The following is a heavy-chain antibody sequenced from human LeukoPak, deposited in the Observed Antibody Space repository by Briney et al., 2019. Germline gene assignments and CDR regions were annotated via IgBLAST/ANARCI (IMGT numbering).Heavy chain of an antibody. J-gene: IGHJ5*01. D-gene: IGHD3-10*01. CDR1: GGSFSGYY. CDR2: INHSGST. Sequence: SETLSLTCTVYGGSFSGYYWSWIRQPPGKGLEWIGEINHSGSTNYNPSLKSRVTISLDTSKNQFSLKLSSVTAADTTIYYCARHLRFGGGCDSWGQGTLVTVSS. CDR3: ARHLRFGGGCDS. V-gene: IGHV4-34*01.